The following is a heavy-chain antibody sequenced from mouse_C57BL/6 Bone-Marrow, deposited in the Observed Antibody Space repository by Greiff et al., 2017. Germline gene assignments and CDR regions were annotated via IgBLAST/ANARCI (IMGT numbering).Heavy chain of an antibody. J-gene: IGHJ3*01. V-gene: IGHV1-15*01. CDR3: TLITTVVRAY. CDR1: GYTFTDYE. Sequence: QVQLQQSGAELVRPGASVTLSCKASGYTFTDYEMHWVKQTPVHGLEWIGAIDPETGGTAYNQKFKGKAILTADKSSSTAYMELRSLTSEDSAVDYCTLITTVVRAYWCQGTLVTVSA. D-gene: IGHD1-1*01. CDR2: IDPETGGT.